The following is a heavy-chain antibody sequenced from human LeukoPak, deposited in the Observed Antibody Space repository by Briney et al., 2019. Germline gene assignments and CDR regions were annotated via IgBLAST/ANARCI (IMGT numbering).Heavy chain of an antibody. Sequence: SETLSLTCTVSGGSISSHYWSWLRQPPGKGLEWIGYIYYSGSTNYNPSLKSRVTISVDTSKNQFSLKLSSVTAADTAVYYCARDHLTMVRGGDYYYMDVWGKGTTVTVSS. V-gene: IGHV4-59*11. CDR1: GGSISSHY. CDR2: IYYSGST. J-gene: IGHJ6*03. CDR3: ARDHLTMVRGGDYYYMDV. D-gene: IGHD3-10*01.